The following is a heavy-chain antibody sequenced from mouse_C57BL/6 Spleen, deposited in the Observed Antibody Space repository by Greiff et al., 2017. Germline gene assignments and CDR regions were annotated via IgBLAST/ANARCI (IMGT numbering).Heavy chain of an antibody. CDR2: ILPGSGST. V-gene: IGHV1-9*01. Sequence: VQLQQSGAELMKPGASVKLSCKATGYTFTGYWIEWVKQRPGHGLEWIGEILPGSGSTNYNEKFKGKATFTADTSSNTAYMQLSSLTTEDSAIYYCARREYDYDGVGYYAMDYWGQGTSVTVSS. CDR1: GYTFTGYW. J-gene: IGHJ4*01. CDR3: ARREYDYDGVGYYAMDY. D-gene: IGHD2-4*01.